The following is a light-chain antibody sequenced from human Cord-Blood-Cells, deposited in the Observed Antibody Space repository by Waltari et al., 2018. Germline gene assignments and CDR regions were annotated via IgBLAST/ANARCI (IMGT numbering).Light chain of an antibody. CDR1: QAISSY. CDR3: QQLNSYPPLT. J-gene: IGKJ5*01. Sequence: DIQLTQSPSFLSASVGDRVTITCRASQAISSYLAWYQQKPDKAPKHLFYAASTLQSVVPSRVSGSGAGTEFTLTISSLQREDFATYYCQQLNSYPPLTFGQGTRLEIK. V-gene: IGKV1-9*01. CDR2: AAS.